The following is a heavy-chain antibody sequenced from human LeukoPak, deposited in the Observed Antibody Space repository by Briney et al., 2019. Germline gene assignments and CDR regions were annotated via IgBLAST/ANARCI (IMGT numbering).Heavy chain of an antibody. V-gene: IGHV1-18*04. CDR3: ARDRLSRGTYFDY. CDR1: GYTFTGYY. D-gene: IGHD3-16*01. Sequence: ASVKVSCKASGYTFTGYYMHWVRQAPGQGLEWMGWISAYNGNTNYAQKLQGRVTMTTDTSTSTAYMELRSLRSDDTAVYYCARDRLSRGTYFDYWGQGTLVTVSS. J-gene: IGHJ4*02. CDR2: ISAYNGNT.